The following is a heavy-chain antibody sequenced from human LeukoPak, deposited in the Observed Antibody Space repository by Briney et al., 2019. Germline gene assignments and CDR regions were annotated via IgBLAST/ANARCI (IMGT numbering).Heavy chain of an antibody. CDR1: GGTFSTYA. CDR3: ARARVPVGDGYPENWFDP. J-gene: IGHJ5*02. Sequence: SVKVSCKTSGGTFSTYAISWVRQAPGQGLEWMGGIIPIFGTANYAQKFQGRVTITTDESTSTAYMELRSLRSADTAVYYCARARVPVGDGYPENWFDPWGQGTLVTVSS. D-gene: IGHD5-18*01. V-gene: IGHV1-69*05. CDR2: IIPIFGTA.